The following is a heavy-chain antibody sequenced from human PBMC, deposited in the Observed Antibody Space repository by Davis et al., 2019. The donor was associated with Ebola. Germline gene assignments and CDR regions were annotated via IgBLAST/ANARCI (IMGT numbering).Heavy chain of an antibody. V-gene: IGHV3-30*18. Sequence: GESLKISCAASGFTFSSYGMHWVRQAPGRGLEWVAFMSYDGSNKYYADSVKGRFTISRDNSKNALYMQMNSLKTEDTAVYYCAKAHGGLGTLDYWGQGTLVTVSS. D-gene: IGHD7-27*01. CDR1: GFTFSSYG. CDR3: AKAHGGLGTLDY. CDR2: MSYDGSNK. J-gene: IGHJ4*02.